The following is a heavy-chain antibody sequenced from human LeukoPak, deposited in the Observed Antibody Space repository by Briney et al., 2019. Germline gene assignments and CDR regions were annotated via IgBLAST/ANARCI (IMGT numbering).Heavy chain of an antibody. CDR2: ISGSGGGT. CDR3: AKDRDRITMIRGPFDY. D-gene: IGHD3-10*01. CDR1: GFTFSSYA. J-gene: IGHJ4*02. Sequence: PGGSLRLSCAASGFTFSSYAMSWVRQAPGKGLEWVSTISGSGGGTDYADSVKGRFTISRDKSKNTLYLQMNSLRAEDTAVYYCAKDRDRITMIRGPFDYWGQGTLVTVSS. V-gene: IGHV3-23*01.